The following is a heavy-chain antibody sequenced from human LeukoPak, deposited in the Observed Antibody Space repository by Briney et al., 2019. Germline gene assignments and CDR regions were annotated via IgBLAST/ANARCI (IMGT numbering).Heavy chain of an antibody. D-gene: IGHD3-3*02. CDR3: AKDISSTSSTPFDP. J-gene: IGHJ5*02. CDR1: GFTFSSFA. CDR2: ISGSGTAT. V-gene: IGHV3-23*01. Sequence: GGSLRLSRAASGFTSGFTFSSFAMSWVRQAPGKGLEWVSAISGSGTATHYAASVRGRFTISRDNSKNTLYLQMNSLRAEDTAIYYCAKDISSTSSTPFDPWGQGTLVTVSS.